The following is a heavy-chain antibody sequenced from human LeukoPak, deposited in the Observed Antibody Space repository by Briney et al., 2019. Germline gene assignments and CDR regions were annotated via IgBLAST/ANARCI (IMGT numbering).Heavy chain of an antibody. Sequence: PGGSLRLSCTAWGFTLSRYSMKWVRQATGKGVEWVSYICSSSNPIYFSDSVKVRFTISIDNANNSPYLQMNSLRDEDTAVYYCSRGSCVRGTFFDYWGQGTLVTASS. CDR1: GFTLSRYS. V-gene: IGHV3-48*02. CDR2: ICSSSNPI. CDR3: SRGSCVRGTFFDY. J-gene: IGHJ4*03.